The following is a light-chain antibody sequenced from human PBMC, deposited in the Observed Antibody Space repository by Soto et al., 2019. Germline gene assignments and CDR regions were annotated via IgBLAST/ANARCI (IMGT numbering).Light chain of an antibody. J-gene: IGLJ2*01. V-gene: IGLV1-51*01. Sequence: QSVLTQPPSVSAAPGQRVAISCSGSSSNIGSNFVSWYRHVPGTAPKLLIYDNDKRPSEIPDRFSGSKSGTSATLAITGLQAGDEVDYYCGTWDSTLNDVLFGGGTKLTVL. CDR1: SSNIGSNF. CDR3: GTWDSTLNDVL. CDR2: DND.